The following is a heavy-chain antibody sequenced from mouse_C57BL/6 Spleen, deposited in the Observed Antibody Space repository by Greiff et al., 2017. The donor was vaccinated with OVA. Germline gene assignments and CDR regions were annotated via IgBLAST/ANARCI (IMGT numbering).Heavy chain of an antibody. CDR3: ARRGRDDGYYWYFDV. D-gene: IGHD2-3*01. V-gene: IGHV1-50*01. Sequence: QVQLQQPGAELVKPGASVKLSCKASGYTFTSYWMQWVKQRPGQGLEWIGEIDPSDSYTNYNQKFKGKATLTVDNSSSTAYMQLSSLTSEDSAVYYCARRGRDDGYYWYFDVWGTGTTVTVSS. CDR1: GYTFTSYW. CDR2: IDPSDSYT. J-gene: IGHJ1*03.